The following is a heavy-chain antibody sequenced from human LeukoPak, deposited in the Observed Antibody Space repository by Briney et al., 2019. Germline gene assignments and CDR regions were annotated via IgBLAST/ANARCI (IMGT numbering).Heavy chain of an antibody. D-gene: IGHD3-22*01. CDR2: IKSKTDGGTT. CDR3: TTEPTNDYDSSDPWQGDY. CDR1: GFTFSSYE. J-gene: IGHJ4*02. Sequence: GGSLRLSCAASGFTFSSYEMNWVRQAPGKGLEWVGRIKSKTDGGTTDYAAPVKGRFTISRDDSKNTLYLQMNSLKTEDTAVYYCTTEPTNDYDSSDPWQGDYWGQGTLVTVSS. V-gene: IGHV3-15*01.